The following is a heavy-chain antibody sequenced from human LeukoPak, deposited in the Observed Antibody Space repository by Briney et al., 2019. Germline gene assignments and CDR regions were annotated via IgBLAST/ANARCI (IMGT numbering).Heavy chain of an antibody. J-gene: IGHJ6*02. D-gene: IGHD2-21*02. CDR3: AKGIVVVTATPYGMDV. CDR1: GFTFSSYG. V-gene: IGHV3-30*18. Sequence: GGSLRLSCAASGFTFSSYGMHWVRQAPGKGLEWVAVISYDGSNKYYADFVKGRFTISRDNSKNTLYLQMNSLRAEDTAVYYCAKGIVVVTATPYGMDVWGQGTTVTVSS. CDR2: ISYDGSNK.